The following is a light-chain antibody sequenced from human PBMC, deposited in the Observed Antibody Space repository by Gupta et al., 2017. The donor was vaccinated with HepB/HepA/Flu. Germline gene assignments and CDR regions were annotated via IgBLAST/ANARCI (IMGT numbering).Light chain of an antibody. CDR2: GNS. CDR3: QSYDSSLSGSV. Sequence: QSALTQPPSVYGAPGQRVTISCPGSSSNTGAGYDVQWYQQLPGTAPKLLIYGNSNRPSGVPDRFSGSKSGTSASLAITGLQAEDEADYYCQSYDSSLSGSVFGGGTKLTVL. V-gene: IGLV1-40*01. J-gene: IGLJ2*01. CDR1: SSNTGAGYD.